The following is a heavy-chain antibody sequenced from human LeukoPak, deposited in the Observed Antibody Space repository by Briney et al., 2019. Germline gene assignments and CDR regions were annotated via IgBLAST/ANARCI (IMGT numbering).Heavy chain of an antibody. J-gene: IGHJ4*02. Sequence: ASVKVSCKASGYTFTSYYMHWVRQAPGQGLEWMGIINPSGGSTSYAQKFQGRVTMTRDTSTNTVYMELSSLRSEDTAVYYCARGGTVYYYDSSGYSDYWGQGTLVTVSS. D-gene: IGHD3-22*01. V-gene: IGHV1-46*03. CDR3: ARGGTVYYYDSSGYSDY. CDR2: INPSGGST. CDR1: GYTFTSYY.